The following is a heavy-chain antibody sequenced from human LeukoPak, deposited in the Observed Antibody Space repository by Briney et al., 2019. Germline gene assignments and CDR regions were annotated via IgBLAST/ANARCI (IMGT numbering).Heavy chain of an antibody. V-gene: IGHV2-5*01. CDR2: IYWNDDK. CDR3: AHRLSIGAAGLNWFDP. CDR1: GFSLSTSGVG. J-gene: IGHJ5*02. Sequence: SGPTLVNPTQTLTLTCTFSGFSLSTSGVGVGWIRQPPGKALEWLALIYWNDDKRYSPSLKSRLTITKDTSKNQVVLTMTNMDPVDTATYYCAHRLSIGAAGLNWFDPWGQGTLVTVSS. D-gene: IGHD4/OR15-4a*01.